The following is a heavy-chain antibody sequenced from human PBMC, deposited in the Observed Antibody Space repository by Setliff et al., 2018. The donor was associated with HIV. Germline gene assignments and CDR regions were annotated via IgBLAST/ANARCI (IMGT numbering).Heavy chain of an antibody. V-gene: IGHV4-61*09. CDR2: IYTSGST. CDR3: ARVLLITNAVYGVVSNRFDP. D-gene: IGHD3-3*01. J-gene: IGHJ5*02. Sequence: PSETLSLTCTVSGGSISSGSYYWSWIRQPAGKGLEWIGHIYTSGSTNYNPSLKSRVTISVDTSMNQFSLKLSSVTAADTAVYYCARVLLITNAVYGVVSNRFDPWGRGSQVTVSS. CDR1: GGSISSGSYY.